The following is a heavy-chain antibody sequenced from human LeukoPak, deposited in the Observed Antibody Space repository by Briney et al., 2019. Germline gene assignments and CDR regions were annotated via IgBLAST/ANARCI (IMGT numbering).Heavy chain of an antibody. CDR2: IYYSGST. CDR3: ARGRVRYDILTGYYGSSSPFDY. V-gene: IGHV4-59*01. D-gene: IGHD3-9*01. J-gene: IGHJ4*02. Sequence: SETLSLTCTVSGGSISSYYWSWIRQPPGKGLDWIGYIYYSGSTNYNPSLKSRVTISVDTSKNQFSLKLSSVTAADTAVYYCARGRVRYDILTGYYGSSSPFDYWGQGTLVTVSS. CDR1: GGSISSYY.